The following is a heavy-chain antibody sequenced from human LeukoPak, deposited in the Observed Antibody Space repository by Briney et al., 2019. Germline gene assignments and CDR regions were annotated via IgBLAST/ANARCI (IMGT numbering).Heavy chain of an antibody. D-gene: IGHD2-2*01. V-gene: IGHV4-34*01. CDR1: GGSFSGYY. J-gene: IGHJ5*02. CDR2: IYHSGNT. Sequence: SETLSLTCAVYGGSFSGYYWGWIRQPPGKGLEWIANIYHSGNTYYNPSLKSRVTISVDTSRNQFSLKLSSVTAADTAVYYCALQPARRLSWFDPGAREPWSPSPQ. CDR3: ALQPARRLSWFDP.